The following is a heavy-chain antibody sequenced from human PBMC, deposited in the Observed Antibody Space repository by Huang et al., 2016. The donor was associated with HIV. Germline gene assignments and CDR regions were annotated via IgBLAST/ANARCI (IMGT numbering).Heavy chain of an antibody. J-gene: IGHJ4*02. CDR1: GFRFEYSS. V-gene: IGHV3-9*01. Sequence: EVQLVESGGNLIQPGGSLRLACASSGFRFEYSSMCWVRQGPGKGMEWGSSISWNSAKIADGDSVKGRFTISRDNARNSLYLQMNSLRPDDTALYYCVKGDIVGTANFFDYWGQGTQVSVSS. D-gene: IGHD1-26*01. CDR2: ISWNSAKI. CDR3: VKGDIVGTANFFDY.